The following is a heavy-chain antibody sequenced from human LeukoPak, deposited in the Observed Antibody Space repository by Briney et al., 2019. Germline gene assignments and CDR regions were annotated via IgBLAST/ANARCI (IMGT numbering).Heavy chain of an antibody. Sequence: GESLKISCKGSGYSFTSYWIGWVRQMPGKGLELMGIIYPGDSDTRYSPSFQGEVTISADKSISTAYLQWSSLKASDTAMYYCARHGYGDSDDFHYWGQGTLVTVSS. CDR3: ARHGYGDSDDFHY. V-gene: IGHV5-51*01. D-gene: IGHD4-17*01. CDR1: GYSFTSYW. CDR2: IYPGDSDT. J-gene: IGHJ4*02.